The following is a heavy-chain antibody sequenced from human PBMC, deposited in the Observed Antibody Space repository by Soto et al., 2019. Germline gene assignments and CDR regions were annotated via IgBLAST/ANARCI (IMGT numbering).Heavy chain of an antibody. CDR3: ARAVAYYYESTGYYHFDY. CDR1: GGPISSGDYY. V-gene: IGHV4-30-4*01. Sequence: SETLSLTCTVSGGPISSGDYYWSWIRQTPGKGLEWIGYIYYSGSAHYNPSLKSRVTISVDTSKKQFSLKLNSATAADTAVYFCARAVAYYYESTGYYHFDYWGQGTLVTVSS. D-gene: IGHD3-22*01. J-gene: IGHJ4*02. CDR2: IYYSGSA.